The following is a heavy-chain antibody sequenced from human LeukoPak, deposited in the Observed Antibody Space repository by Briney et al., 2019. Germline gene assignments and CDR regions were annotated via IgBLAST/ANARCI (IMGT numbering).Heavy chain of an antibody. Sequence: PGGSLRLSCAASGYTYSDYAMTWVRQAPGKGLEWVSAISGSGDSTYYADSVEGRFTISRDNSKNTLYLQMNSLRPEDTALYYCAKRHDILGGKYYFDYWGQGALVTVSS. CDR2: ISGSGDST. CDR3: AKRHDILGGKYYFDY. CDR1: GYTYSDYA. J-gene: IGHJ4*02. V-gene: IGHV3-23*01. D-gene: IGHD3-16*01.